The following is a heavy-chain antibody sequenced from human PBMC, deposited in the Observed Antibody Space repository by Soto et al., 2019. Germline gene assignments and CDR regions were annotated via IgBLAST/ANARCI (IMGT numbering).Heavy chain of an antibody. V-gene: IGHV3-15*01. D-gene: IGHD2-15*01. Sequence: GGSLRLSCAASGFTFSNAWMSWVRQAPGRGLEWVGRIKSKTDGGTTDYAAPVKGRFTISRDDSKNTLYLQMNSLKTEDTAVYYCTTEGVVVVAASLYWGQGTMVTVSS. CDR2: IKSKTDGGTT. CDR1: GFTFSNAW. J-gene: IGHJ3*01. CDR3: TTEGVVVVAASLY.